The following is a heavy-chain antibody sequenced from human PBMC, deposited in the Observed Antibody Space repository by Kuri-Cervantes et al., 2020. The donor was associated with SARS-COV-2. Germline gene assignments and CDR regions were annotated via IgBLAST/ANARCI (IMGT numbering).Heavy chain of an antibody. CDR3: AKSMSIAAPASDY. J-gene: IGHJ4*02. D-gene: IGHD6-13*01. Sequence: GESLKISCAASGFTFSDYSMNWVRQALGKGLEWVSTISNSGGSTYYADSVKGRFTISRDNSKNTLYLQMNSLRADDTAVYYCAKSMSIAAPASDYWGQGTLVTVSS. CDR2: ISNSGGST. V-gene: IGHV3-23*01. CDR1: GFTFSDYS.